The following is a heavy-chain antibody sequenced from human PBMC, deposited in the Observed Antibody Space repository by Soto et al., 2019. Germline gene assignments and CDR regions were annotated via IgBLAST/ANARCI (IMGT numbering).Heavy chain of an antibody. Sequence: QVQLVESGGGVVQPGRSLRLSCAASGFTFSSYDMHWVRQAPGKGPEWVAVISYDGSNKYYADSVKGRFTISRDNSKNTLYLQMNSLRAEDTAVYYCAKDRVTTVSLIDYWGQGTLVTVSS. CDR3: AKDRVTTVSLIDY. D-gene: IGHD4-17*01. J-gene: IGHJ4*02. CDR1: GFTFSSYD. CDR2: ISYDGSNK. V-gene: IGHV3-30*18.